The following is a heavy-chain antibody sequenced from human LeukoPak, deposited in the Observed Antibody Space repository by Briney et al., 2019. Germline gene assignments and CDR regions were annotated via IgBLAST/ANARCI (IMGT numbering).Heavy chain of an antibody. CDR2: IFYSGST. D-gene: IGHD4-23*01. CDR1: VDSTSSGGYS. CDR3: ARDRRGGNFFDY. V-gene: IGHV4-31*03. Sequence: SQTLSLTRIVSVDSTSSGGYSTSWIRPHPGKSLEWIGFIFYSGSTFYNPSLKSRVTMSVDTSKSQFSRKLSSVTSADAAVYDWARDRRGGNFFDYCGQGALLSVSS. J-gene: IGHJ4*02.